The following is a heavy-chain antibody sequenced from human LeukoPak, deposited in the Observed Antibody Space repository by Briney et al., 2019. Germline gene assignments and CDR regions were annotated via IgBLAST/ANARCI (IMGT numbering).Heavy chain of an antibody. Sequence: GRSLRLSCAASGFTFSSYAMHWVRQAPGKGLEWVSAISGSGGSTYYADSVKGRFTISRDNSKNTLYLQMNSLRAEDAAVYYCAKVTRDYQPSYYYGMDVWGQGTTVTVSS. D-gene: IGHD2-2*01. J-gene: IGHJ6*02. V-gene: IGHV3-23*01. CDR3: AKVTRDYQPSYYYGMDV. CDR1: GFTFSSYA. CDR2: ISGSGGST.